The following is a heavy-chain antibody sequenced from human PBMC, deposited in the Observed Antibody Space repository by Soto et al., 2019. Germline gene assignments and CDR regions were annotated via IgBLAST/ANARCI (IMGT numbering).Heavy chain of an antibody. Sequence: SETLSLTCTVSGGSISSGDYYWSWIRQPPGKGLEWIGYIYYSGSTYYNPSLKSRVTISVDTSKNQSSLKLSSVTAADTAVYYCAGDRRNNMFDPWGQGTLVTVSS. CDR1: GGSISSGDYY. CDR2: IYYSGST. CDR3: AGDRRNNMFDP. V-gene: IGHV4-30-4*01. J-gene: IGHJ5*02.